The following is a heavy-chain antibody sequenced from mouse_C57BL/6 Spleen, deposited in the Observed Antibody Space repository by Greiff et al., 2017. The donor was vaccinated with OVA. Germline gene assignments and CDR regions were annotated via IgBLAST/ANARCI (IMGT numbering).Heavy chain of an antibody. Sequence: VQLQQSGPGLVKPSQSLSLTCSVTGYSITSGYYWTWIRQFPGNKLEWMGYISYDGSNNYNPSLKNRISITRDTSKNQFFLKLNSVTTEDTATYYCARGSNYAAYWGQGTLVTVSA. CDR2: ISYDGSN. CDR1: GYSITSGYY. J-gene: IGHJ3*01. V-gene: IGHV3-6*01. D-gene: IGHD2-5*01. CDR3: ARGSNYAAY.